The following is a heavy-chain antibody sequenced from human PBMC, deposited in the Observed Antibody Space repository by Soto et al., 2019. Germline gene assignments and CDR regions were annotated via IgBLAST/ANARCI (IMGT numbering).Heavy chain of an antibody. CDR1: GFTVSSNY. J-gene: IGHJ4*02. D-gene: IGHD5-18*01. CDR2: IYSGGST. V-gene: IGHV3-53*01. CDR3: GREGGYSYGFDY. Sequence: GGSLRLSCAASGFTVSSNYMSWVRQAPGKGLEWVSVIYSGGSTYYADSVKGRFTISRDNSKNTLYLQMNNLRAEDTAVYYCGREGGYSYGFDYWGQGTLVTVSS.